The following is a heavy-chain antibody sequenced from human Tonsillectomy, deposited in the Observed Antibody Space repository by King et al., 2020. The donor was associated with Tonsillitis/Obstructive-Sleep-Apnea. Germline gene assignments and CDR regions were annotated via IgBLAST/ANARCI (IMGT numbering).Heavy chain of an antibody. D-gene: IGHD3-9*01. CDR2: ISGSGGST. CDR3: ANSVLRYIDLTDFYY. Sequence: VQLVESGGGLGQPGGSLRLSCAASGFTFSSYAMSWVRQAPGKGLDWVSGISGSGGSTYYADSVKGRLTISRDNSKNTLYLQMNSLRAEDTAVYYCANSVLRYIDLTDFYYWGEGTLVSVSS. J-gene: IGHJ4*02. V-gene: IGHV3-23*04. CDR1: GFTFSSYA.